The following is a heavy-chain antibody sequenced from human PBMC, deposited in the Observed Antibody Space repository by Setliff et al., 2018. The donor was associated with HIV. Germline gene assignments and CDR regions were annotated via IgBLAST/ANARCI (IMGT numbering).Heavy chain of an antibody. Sequence: GESLKISCKGSGDSFSNYWIAWVRQVPGKGLEWMGIIYPDDSDTRYSPSFQGHVTISADKSINTAYVQWSSLEASDTAVYYCAALPTTMIIVGSYESWGQGTLVTVSS. V-gene: IGHV5-51*01. CDR3: AALPTTMIIVGSYES. CDR2: IYPDDSDT. J-gene: IGHJ5*02. CDR1: GDSFSNYW. D-gene: IGHD3-22*01.